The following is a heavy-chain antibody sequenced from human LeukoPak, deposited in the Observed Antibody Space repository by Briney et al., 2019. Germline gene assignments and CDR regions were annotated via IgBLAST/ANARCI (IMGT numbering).Heavy chain of an antibody. Sequence: GGSLSLSCAASGFVFSASYMSWVRKAPGKGLEWVATIKPDGSEKYHVDSVSGRLTISRDNTNDSLFLQMNSLRVDDTAVYYCVRGGTYWTVSWGQGTLVNVS. CDR1: GFVFSASY. CDR2: IKPDGSEK. CDR3: VRGGTYWTVS. V-gene: IGHV3-7*01. J-gene: IGHJ5*01.